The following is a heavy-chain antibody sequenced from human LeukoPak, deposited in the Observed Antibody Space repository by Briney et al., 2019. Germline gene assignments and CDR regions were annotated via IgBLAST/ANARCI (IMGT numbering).Heavy chain of an antibody. CDR3: ARKSGGYWGSEYYFDY. Sequence: PGGSLRLSCAASGFTFSSYWMSWVRQAPGKGLEWVANINQDGSEKYYVDSVKGRFTISRDNAKNSLYLQMNSLRAEDTAVYYCARKSGGYWGSEYYFDYWGREPWSPSPQ. J-gene: IGHJ4*02. V-gene: IGHV3-7*01. D-gene: IGHD3-16*01. CDR2: INQDGSEK. CDR1: GFTFSSYW.